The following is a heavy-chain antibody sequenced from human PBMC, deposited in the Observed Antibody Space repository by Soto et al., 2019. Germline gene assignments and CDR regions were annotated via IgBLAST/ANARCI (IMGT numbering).Heavy chain of an antibody. D-gene: IGHD2-2*01. CDR1: GFTFSRYW. Sequence: EVQLVESGGGLVQPGGSLRLSCAASGFTFSRYWMTWVRQAPGKGLEWVANIKQDGSERYYVDSVKGRFTISRDNAKNPLYLQMNRLRADDTAVYYCARDLDCSIATCCGALYHLGQGTLVTVAS. J-gene: IGHJ5*02. V-gene: IGHV3-7*01. CDR2: IKQDGSER. CDR3: ARDLDCSIATCCGALYH.